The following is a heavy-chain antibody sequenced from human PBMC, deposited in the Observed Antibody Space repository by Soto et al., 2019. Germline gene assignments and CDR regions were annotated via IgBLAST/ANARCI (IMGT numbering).Heavy chain of an antibody. Sequence: GGSLRLSCAASGFTFSSYAMSWVRQAPGKGLEWVSAISGSGGSTYYADSVKGRFTTSRDNSKNTLYLQMNSLRAEDTAVYYCAKGHEGNGYYYGMDVWGQGTTVTVSS. V-gene: IGHV3-23*01. CDR2: ISGSGGST. D-gene: IGHD3-16*01. J-gene: IGHJ6*02. CDR3: AKGHEGNGYYYGMDV. CDR1: GFTFSSYA.